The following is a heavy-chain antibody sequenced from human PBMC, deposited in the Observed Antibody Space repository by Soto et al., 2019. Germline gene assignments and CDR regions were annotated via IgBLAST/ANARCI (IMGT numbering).Heavy chain of an antibody. D-gene: IGHD6-13*01. J-gene: IGHJ4*02. CDR2: VFSSGIT. CDR1: HGSMSPHY. V-gene: IGHV4-4*07. Sequence: QVQLRESGPGLVKSSETLSLTCTVSHGSMSPHYWSWIRPPAGKGLEWIGRVFSSGITNYNPSLRSRVTMSIEASKNLCSLHLTSVPAADTALYFCARARTNSWYDFDSWGRGVPVTVSS. CDR3: ARARTNSWYDFDS.